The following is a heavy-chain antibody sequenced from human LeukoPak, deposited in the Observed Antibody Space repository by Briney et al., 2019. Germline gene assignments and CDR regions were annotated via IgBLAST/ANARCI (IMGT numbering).Heavy chain of an antibody. CDR3: ARGLAASRNYYYYYHMDV. Sequence: PSETLSLTCTVSGGSISSYYWSWIRQPAGKGLEWIGRIYTSGSTNYNPSLKSRVTISVDTSKNQFSLKLSSVTAADTAVYYCARGLAASRNYYYYYHMDVWGKGTTVTVSS. D-gene: IGHD1-14*01. J-gene: IGHJ6*03. CDR2: IYTSGST. CDR1: GGSISSYY. V-gene: IGHV4-4*07.